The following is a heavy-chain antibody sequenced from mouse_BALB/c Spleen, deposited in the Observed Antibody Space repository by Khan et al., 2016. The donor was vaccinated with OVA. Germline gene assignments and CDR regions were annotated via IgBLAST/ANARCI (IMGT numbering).Heavy chain of an antibody. J-gene: IGHJ3*01. CDR1: GYTFTNYW. V-gene: IGHV1S132*01. Sequence: QVQLQQSGAELVKPGASVKLSCKTSGYTFTNYWIQWIKQRPGQGLGWIGQIFPGTGTTYYNEIFKAKATLTIDTSSSTAYMQLTSLTSEDSAVYSCARGDFGNYEFAYWGQGTLVPVSP. D-gene: IGHD2-1*01. CDR3: ARGDFGNYEFAY. CDR2: IFPGTGTT.